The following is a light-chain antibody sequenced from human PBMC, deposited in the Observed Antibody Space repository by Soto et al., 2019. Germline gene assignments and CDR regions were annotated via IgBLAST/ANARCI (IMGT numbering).Light chain of an antibody. J-gene: IGLJ1*01. CDR1: SSDVGYYDY. V-gene: IGLV2-8*01. CDR3: SSYAGSNNFV. Sequence: QSALTQPPSASGFPGQSVTISCTGTSSDVGYYDYVSWYQQHPGKAPKLVIYEVTKRPSGVPDRVSASKSGNTASLTVSGLRAEDEADYYCSSYAGSNNFVCGSGTKVT. CDR2: EVT.